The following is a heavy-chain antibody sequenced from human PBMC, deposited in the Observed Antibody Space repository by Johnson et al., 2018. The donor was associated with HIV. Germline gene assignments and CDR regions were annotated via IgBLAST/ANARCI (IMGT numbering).Heavy chain of an antibody. CDR3: ATIAAHGAAFNI. CDR1: GFTFSSYG. V-gene: IGHV3-30*02. CDR2: IRYDGSNK. Sequence: QVQLVESGGGVVQPGGSLRLSCAASGFTFSSYGMHWVRQAPGKGQEWVAFIRYDGSNKYYADSLEGRFTISRDNSKTTLYLQMNSLRPEDTAAYYCATIAAHGAAFNIWGQGTVVTVSS. D-gene: IGHD6-25*01. J-gene: IGHJ3*02.